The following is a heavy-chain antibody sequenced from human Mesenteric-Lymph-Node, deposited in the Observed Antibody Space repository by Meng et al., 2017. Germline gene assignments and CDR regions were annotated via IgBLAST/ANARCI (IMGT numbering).Heavy chain of an antibody. Sequence: GESLKISCAASGFTFSNYAMHWVRQAPGKGLEWVALISFDGSDKFYADSVKGRFIISRDNSKNTLYLQMNSLRAEDTAVYYCARARIVPAAMPFDYWGQGTLVTVSS. J-gene: IGHJ4*02. CDR1: GFTFSNYA. CDR2: ISFDGSDK. D-gene: IGHD2-2*01. V-gene: IGHV3-30*01. CDR3: ARARIVPAAMPFDY.